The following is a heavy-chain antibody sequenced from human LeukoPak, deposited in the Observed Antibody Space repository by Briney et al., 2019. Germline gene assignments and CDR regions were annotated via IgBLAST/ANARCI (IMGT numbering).Heavy chain of an antibody. Sequence: GGSLRLFCAASGFTFSSYEMNWVRQAPGKGLEWVSYISSSGSTIYYADSVKGRFTISRDNAKNSLYLQMNSLRAEDTAVYYCARDLQTYYDFWSGFDYWGQGTLVTVSS. D-gene: IGHD3-3*01. J-gene: IGHJ4*02. CDR2: ISSSGSTI. V-gene: IGHV3-48*03. CDR3: ARDLQTYYDFWSGFDY. CDR1: GFTFSSYE.